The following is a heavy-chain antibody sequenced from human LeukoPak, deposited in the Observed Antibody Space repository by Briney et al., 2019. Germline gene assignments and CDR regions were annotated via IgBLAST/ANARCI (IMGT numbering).Heavy chain of an antibody. Sequence: SETLSLTCTVSGGSISSYFWSWIRQPSGKGLEWIGYIYYSGSTNYNPSLKSRVTMSVDTSKNQFSLKLSSVTAADTAVCYCARIDRAVAGTIDYWGQGTLVTVSS. D-gene: IGHD6-19*01. CDR2: IYYSGST. CDR1: GGSISSYF. V-gene: IGHV4-59*08. J-gene: IGHJ4*02. CDR3: ARIDRAVAGTIDY.